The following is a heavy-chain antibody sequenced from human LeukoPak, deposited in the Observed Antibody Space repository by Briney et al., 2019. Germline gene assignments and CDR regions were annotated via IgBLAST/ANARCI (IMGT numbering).Heavy chain of an antibody. Sequence: ASVKVSCKASGYTFTSYGISWVRQAPGQGLEWMGWISAYNGNTNYAQKLQGRVTMTTDTSTSTAYMELRSLRSDDTAVYYCARTVSGYDLGYYFDYWGQGTLVSVSS. V-gene: IGHV1-18*01. CDR3: ARTVSGYDLGYYFDY. CDR1: GYTFTSYG. CDR2: ISAYNGNT. J-gene: IGHJ4*02. D-gene: IGHD5-12*01.